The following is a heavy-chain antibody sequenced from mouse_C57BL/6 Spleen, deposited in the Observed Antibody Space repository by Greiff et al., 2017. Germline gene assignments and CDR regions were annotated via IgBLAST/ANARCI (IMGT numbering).Heavy chain of an antibody. CDR2: ISGGGGNT. CDR3: ARHESYYGRSYPNWYFDV. V-gene: IGHV5-9*01. CDR1: GFTFSSYT. Sequence: EVKVVESGGGLVKPGGSLKLSCAASGFTFSSYTMSWVRQTPEKRLAWVATISGGGGNTYYPDSVKGRFTISRDNAKNTLYLQMSSLRSEDSALYYCARHESYYGRSYPNWYFDVWGKGTTVTVSS. J-gene: IGHJ1*03. D-gene: IGHD1-1*01.